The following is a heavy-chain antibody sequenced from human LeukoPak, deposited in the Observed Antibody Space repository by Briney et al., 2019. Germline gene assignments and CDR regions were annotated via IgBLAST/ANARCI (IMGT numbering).Heavy chain of an antibody. CDR2: ISYDGSNK. V-gene: IGHV3-30-3*01. Sequence: GGSLRLSCAASGFTFSSYAMHWVRQAPGKGLEWVAVISYDGSNKYCADSVKGRFTISRDNSKNTLYLQMNSLRAEDTAVYYCARGGHYYDSSGYYYGDYFDYWGQGTLVTVSS. D-gene: IGHD3-22*01. CDR3: ARGGHYYDSSGYYYGDYFDY. J-gene: IGHJ4*02. CDR1: GFTFSSYA.